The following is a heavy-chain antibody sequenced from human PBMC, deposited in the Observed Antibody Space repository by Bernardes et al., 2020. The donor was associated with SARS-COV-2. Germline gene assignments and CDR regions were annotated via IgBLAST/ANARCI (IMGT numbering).Heavy chain of an antibody. V-gene: IGHV1-2*02. Sequence: ASVKVSCKASGYTFTGYYIHWVRQAPGQGLEWMGWINPNSGGTNYAQKFQGRVTLTRDTSISTAYMELSRVRSDDTAVYNCALPPTNYDGYGMDLWGQGTTVTVSS. CDR3: ALPPTNYDGYGMDL. CDR2: INPNSGGT. CDR1: GYTFTGYY. D-gene: IGHD3-16*01. J-gene: IGHJ6*02.